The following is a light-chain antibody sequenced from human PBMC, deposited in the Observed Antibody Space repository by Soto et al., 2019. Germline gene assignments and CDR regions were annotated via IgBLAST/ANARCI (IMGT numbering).Light chain of an antibody. J-gene: IGLJ2*01. CDR3: SSYAGSNNPVI. Sequence: QSVLTQPPSASGPPGQSVTISCTGTSSDVGGYNYVSWYQQHPGKAPKFLIFEVSRRPSGVPDRFSGSKSGNTASLTVSGLQADDEADYYCSSYAGSNNPVIFGGGTKLTVL. CDR2: EVS. CDR1: SSDVGGYNY. V-gene: IGLV2-8*01.